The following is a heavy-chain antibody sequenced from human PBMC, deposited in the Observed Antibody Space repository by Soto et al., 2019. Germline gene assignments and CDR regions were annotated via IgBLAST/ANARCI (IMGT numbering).Heavy chain of an antibody. CDR1: GGSISSSNW. D-gene: IGHD3-16*01. CDR3: ARINAYHIDS. J-gene: IGHJ4*02. CDR2: IYHSGTT. Sequence: SETLSLTCAASGGSISSSNWWSWVRQPPGKGLEWIGEIYHSGTTNYNPSLKSRVTISVDKSKKYFSLRLSSVTAADTAVYYCARINAYHIDSWGQGTLVTVSS. V-gene: IGHV4-4*02.